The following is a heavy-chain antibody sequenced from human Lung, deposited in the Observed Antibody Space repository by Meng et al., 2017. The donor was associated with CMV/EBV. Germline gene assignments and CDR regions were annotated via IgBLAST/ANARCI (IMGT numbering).Heavy chain of an antibody. CDR2: IWYDGSNE. CDR3: AKGPTDFWSGYYIVS. D-gene: IGHD3-3*01. V-gene: IGHV3-33*06. J-gene: IGHJ5*02. CDR1: GFPFSNSV. Sequence: AASGFPFSNSVMHWVRQAPGKGLQWVALIWYDGSNEYYADSVQGRFTISRDNSKNTLYLQMNSLRAEDTAVYYCAKGPTDFWSGYYIVSWGQGTLVTVSS.